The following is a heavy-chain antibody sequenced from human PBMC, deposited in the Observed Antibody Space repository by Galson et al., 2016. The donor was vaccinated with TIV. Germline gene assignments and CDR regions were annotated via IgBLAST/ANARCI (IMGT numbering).Heavy chain of an antibody. V-gene: IGHV3-30*02. D-gene: IGHD3-10*01. CDR3: AKDSGSYFSYWYFDL. J-gene: IGHJ2*01. CDR1: GYMFSSYG. Sequence: SLRLSCAVSGYMFSSYGMHWVRQAPGKGLEWVAFIRYDGSNKYYADSVKGRFTISRDNSMNTLYLQMNSLRAEDTAVYYCAKDSGSYFSYWYFDLWGRGTLVTVSS. CDR2: IRYDGSNK.